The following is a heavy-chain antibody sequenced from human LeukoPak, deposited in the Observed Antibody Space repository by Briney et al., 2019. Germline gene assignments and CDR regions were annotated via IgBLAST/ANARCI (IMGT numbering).Heavy chain of an antibody. CDR3: ARDLEYCSSTSCYTGGAFDI. Sequence: SETLSLTCTVSGGSISSSSYYWGWIRQPPGKGLEWIGSIYYSGSTYYNPSLKSRVTISVDTSKNQFSLKLSSVTAADTAVYYCARDLEYCSSTSCYTGGAFDIWGQGTMVTVSS. J-gene: IGHJ3*02. CDR1: GGSISSSSYY. D-gene: IGHD2-2*02. V-gene: IGHV4-39*07. CDR2: IYYSGST.